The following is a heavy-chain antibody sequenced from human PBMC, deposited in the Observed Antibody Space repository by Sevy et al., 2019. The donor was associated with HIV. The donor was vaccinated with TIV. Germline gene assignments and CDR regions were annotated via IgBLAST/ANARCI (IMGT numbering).Heavy chain of an antibody. V-gene: IGHV3-21*01. D-gene: IGHD5-12*01. J-gene: IGHJ6*02. CDR1: GFTFSTYS. CDR3: AGDQKGQYSAYDGAGYYGMDV. Sequence: GGSLRLSCAASGFTFSTYSLNWVRQAPGKGLEWVSSISSSSNYIYYADSVKGRFTISRDNAKNSLYLQMNSLGAEDTAVCYCAGDQKGQYSAYDGAGYYGMDVWGQGTTVTVSS. CDR2: ISSSSNYI.